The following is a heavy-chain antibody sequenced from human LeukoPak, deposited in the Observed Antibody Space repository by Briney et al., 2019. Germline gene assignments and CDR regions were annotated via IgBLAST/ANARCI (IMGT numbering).Heavy chain of an antibody. CDR1: GFTFSRYG. J-gene: IGHJ4*01. CDR3: ARGSGPVVRGDFFDY. CDR2: IWYDGTNK. D-gene: IGHD3-10*01. V-gene: IGHV3-33*01. Sequence: PGTSLRLSCGASGFTFSRYGMHWVRQAPGKGLEWVAVIWYDGTNKYYGDSVKGRLTVSRDNSKNTLYLQMSILRAEDTAVYYCARGSGPVVRGDFFDYWGPGTLVTVSS.